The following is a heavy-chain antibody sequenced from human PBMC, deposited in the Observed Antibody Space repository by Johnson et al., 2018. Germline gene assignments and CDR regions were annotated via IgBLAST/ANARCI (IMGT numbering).Heavy chain of an antibody. D-gene: IGHD1-26*01. Sequence: VQLVQSGGGVVQPGGSLRLSCAASGFTFDDHTMHWVRQAPGKGLEWVSLMSWDGGSPSYADSVQGRFTISRDNSKNSLYLQMTRLTTEDTALYYCVKGVGGTYLGYFDYWGQGTLVTVSS. CDR2: MSWDGGSP. CDR1: GFTFDDHT. CDR3: VKGVGGTYLGYFDY. V-gene: IGHV3-43*01. J-gene: IGHJ4*02.